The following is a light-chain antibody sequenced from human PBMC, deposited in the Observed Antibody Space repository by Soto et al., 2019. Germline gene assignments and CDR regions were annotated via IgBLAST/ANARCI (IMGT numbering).Light chain of an antibody. CDR2: WAC. CDR3: QQYFHSPPT. J-gene: IGKJ4*01. Sequence: DIVMTQSPDSLAVSLGERATINCKSSQTVFFNSNNKNYVVWYQQKPGQPPKLLISWACIRESGVPDRFSGSWSGTDFTLNISSLQAEDVAVYYCQQYFHSPPTFGGGTRVEI. CDR1: QTVFFNSNNKNY. V-gene: IGKV4-1*01.